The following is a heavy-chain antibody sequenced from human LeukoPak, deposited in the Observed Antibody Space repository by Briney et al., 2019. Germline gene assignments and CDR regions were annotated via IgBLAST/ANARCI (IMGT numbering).Heavy chain of an antibody. J-gene: IGHJ3*02. D-gene: IGHD4-17*01. Sequence: GGSLRLSCAASGFTVSSNYMSWVRQAPGKGLEWVSVIYSGGSTYYADSVKGRFTISRDNSKNTLYLQMNSLRAEDTAVYYCARWNDYGDSRDAFDIWGQGTMVTVSS. V-gene: IGHV3-66*01. CDR2: IYSGGST. CDR1: GFTVSSNY. CDR3: ARWNDYGDSRDAFDI.